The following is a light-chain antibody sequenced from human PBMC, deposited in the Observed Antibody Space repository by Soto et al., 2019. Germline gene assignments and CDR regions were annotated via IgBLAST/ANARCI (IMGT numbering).Light chain of an antibody. J-gene: IGKJ5*01. CDR1: QSVSSN. CDR2: LAS. Sequence: EIVMTQSPATLSASPGERATLSSRASQSVSSNLAWYQQKPGQAPRLLIYLASTRATGIPARFSGSGSGTEFTLTISSLQSEDFAVYYCQQYNNWPPITFGQGTRLEIK. CDR3: QQYNNWPPIT. V-gene: IGKV3-15*01.